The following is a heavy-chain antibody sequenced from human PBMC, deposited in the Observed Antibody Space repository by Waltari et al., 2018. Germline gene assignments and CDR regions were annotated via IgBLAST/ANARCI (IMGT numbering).Heavy chain of an antibody. V-gene: IGHV3-23*03. CDR3: AKDLPYDTSGPDAFDI. J-gene: IGHJ3*02. CDR1: GFTFSRYA. D-gene: IGHD3-22*01. Sequence: EVRLLESGGGLVQPGGSMRLSCVASGFTFSRYAMSWVRQAPGKGLEWVSIIYSAGTGIDYADSVKGRFTISRDNSKNTLYLQMNSLRAEDTALYYCAKDLPYDTSGPDAFDIWGQGTMVTVSS. CDR2: IYSAGTGI.